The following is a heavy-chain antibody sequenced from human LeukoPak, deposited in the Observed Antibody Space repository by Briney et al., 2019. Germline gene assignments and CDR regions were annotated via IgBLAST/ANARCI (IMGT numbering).Heavy chain of an antibody. CDR3: DRGVRYSSAWAFDY. CDR1: GFTFSDHY. CDR2: SRDKPNSYST. Sequence: PGGSLRLSCEASGFTFSDHYIDWVRHAPGQGLEWVGRSRDKPNSYSTEYAASVKGRVTIIREEAKKSLYLQMNNLSTEDTAVYYCDRGVRYSSAWAFDYWGQGTLVTVSS. D-gene: IGHD6-19*01. V-gene: IGHV3-72*01. J-gene: IGHJ4*02.